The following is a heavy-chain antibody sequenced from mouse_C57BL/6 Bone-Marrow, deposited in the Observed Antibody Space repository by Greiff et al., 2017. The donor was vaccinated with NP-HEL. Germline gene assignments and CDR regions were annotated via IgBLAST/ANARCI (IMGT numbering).Heavy chain of an antibody. CDR2: IDPEDGET. V-gene: IGHV14-2*01. CDR3: AHYYGSILYAMDY. CDR1: GFNITDYY. J-gene: IGHJ4*01. D-gene: IGHD1-1*01. Sequence: EVQLQQSGAELVKPGASVKLSCTASGFNITDYYMHWVKQRTEQGLEWIGRIDPEDGETKYAPKFQGKATITADTSSNTAYLQLSSLTSEDTAVLYCAHYYGSILYAMDYWGQGTSVTVSS.